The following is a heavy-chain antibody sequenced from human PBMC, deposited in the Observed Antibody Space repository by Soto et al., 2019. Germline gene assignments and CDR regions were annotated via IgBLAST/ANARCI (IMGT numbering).Heavy chain of an antibody. D-gene: IGHD2-15*01. Sequence: GGSLRLSCAASGFTFSSYSMNWVRQAPGKGLEWVSYISSSSTIYYADSVKGRFTISRDNAKNSLYLQMNSLRDEDTAVYYCARDPAERYCSGGSCYPEHFDYWGQGTLVTVSS. J-gene: IGHJ4*02. CDR2: ISSSSTI. V-gene: IGHV3-48*02. CDR3: ARDPAERYCSGGSCYPEHFDY. CDR1: GFTFSSYS.